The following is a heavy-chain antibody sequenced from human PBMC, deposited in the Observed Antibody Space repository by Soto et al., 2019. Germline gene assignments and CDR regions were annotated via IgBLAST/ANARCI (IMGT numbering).Heavy chain of an antibody. V-gene: IGHV4-4*02. CDR1: GGSFTSNNW. CDR3: ASRDPGTSVDY. J-gene: IGHJ4*02. Sequence: LSLTCAVSGGSFTSNNWWTWVRQPPGQGLEWFGEIYRTGSTNYKPSLKSRVTISLDKSENQVSLKVTSLTAADTAVYYCASRDPGTSVDYWGQGTLVTVSS. D-gene: IGHD1-7*01. CDR2: IYRTGST.